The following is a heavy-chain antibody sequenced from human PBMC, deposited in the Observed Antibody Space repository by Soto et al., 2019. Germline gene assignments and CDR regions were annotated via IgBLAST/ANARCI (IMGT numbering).Heavy chain of an antibody. Sequence: QVQLVESGGGVVQPGRSLRLSCAASGFTFSSYGMHWVRQAPGKGLDWVAVVSYDGSNKYYADSVKGRFTISRDNSKNTLYLQMNSLRAEDTAVYYCIKVGAAVPFDYWGQGTLVTVSS. J-gene: IGHJ4*02. CDR2: VSYDGSNK. CDR1: GFTFSSYG. V-gene: IGHV3-30*18. CDR3: IKVGAAVPFDY. D-gene: IGHD6-13*01.